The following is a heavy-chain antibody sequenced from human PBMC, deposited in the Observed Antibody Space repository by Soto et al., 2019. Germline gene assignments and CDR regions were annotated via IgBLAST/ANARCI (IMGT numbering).Heavy chain of an antibody. CDR1: GYTVTAYY. Sequence: QVQLVQSGAEVKKPGASVKVSCKASGYTVTAYYVHWVRQAPGQGLEWMGWINPNSGGTNYAQKFQGWVTMTRDTSISKVYMELSRLRFDDTAVYYCARMIAASGHYGMDVWGQGTTVTVSS. V-gene: IGHV1-2*04. CDR2: INPNSGGT. CDR3: ARMIAASGHYGMDV. D-gene: IGHD6-13*01. J-gene: IGHJ6*02.